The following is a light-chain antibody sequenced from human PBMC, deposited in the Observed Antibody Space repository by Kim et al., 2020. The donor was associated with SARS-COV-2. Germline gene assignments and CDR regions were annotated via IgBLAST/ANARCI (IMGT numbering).Light chain of an antibody. CDR3: QQFENYPH. J-gene: IGKJ2*01. CDR2: DAS. CDR1: QDISRA. Sequence: GDRVTITCRTSQDISRALAWYQQKPGKPPTLLIYDASSLEGGVPSRFSGSGSGTDFTLTIGSLQPEDVATYYCQQFENYPHFGQGTKLE. V-gene: IGKV1D-13*01.